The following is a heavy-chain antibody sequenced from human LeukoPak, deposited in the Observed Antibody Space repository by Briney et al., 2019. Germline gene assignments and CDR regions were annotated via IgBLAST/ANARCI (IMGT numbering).Heavy chain of an antibody. V-gene: IGHV1-2*02. D-gene: IGHD4-17*01. CDR1: GYTFTGYY. J-gene: IGHJ4*02. CDR2: INPNSGGT. CDR3: ARPGYGDYNFDY. Sequence: GASVKVSCKASGYTFTGYYMHRVREAPGQGLEWMGWINPNSGGTNYAQKFQGRVTMTRDTSISTAYMELSRLRSDDTAVYYCARPGYGDYNFDYWGQGTLVTVSS.